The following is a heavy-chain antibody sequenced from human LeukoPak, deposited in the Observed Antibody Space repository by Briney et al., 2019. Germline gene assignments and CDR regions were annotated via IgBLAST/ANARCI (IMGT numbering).Heavy chain of an antibody. CDR2: IYYTGST. D-gene: IGHD6-6*01. CDR3: TSEISSASNY. CDR1: GASISSSSYY. V-gene: IGHV4-39*01. J-gene: IGHJ4*02. Sequence: SETLSLTCTVSGASISSSSYYWGWIRQPPGEGLEWTGSIYYTGSTYYSPSLKSRVTISADTSKNEYSLKLSSVTAAGTAVYYCTSEISSASNYWGQGTLVTVSS.